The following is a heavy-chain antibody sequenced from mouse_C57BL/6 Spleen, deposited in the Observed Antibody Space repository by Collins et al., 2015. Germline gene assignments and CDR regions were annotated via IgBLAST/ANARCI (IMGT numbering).Heavy chain of an antibody. CDR1: GYPFTGYW. D-gene: IGHD2-5*01. CDR2: ILPGSGRT. V-gene: IGHV1-9*01. J-gene: IGHJ3*01. Sequence: QVQLQQSGAELMKPGASVKLSCKATGYPFTGYWIEWVKQRPGHGLEWIGEILPGSGRTNYNEKFKGKATVTADTSSNTVYMQLSSLTSEDSAIYYCGREYSNYIVYWGQGTLVTVSA. CDR3: GREYSNYIVY.